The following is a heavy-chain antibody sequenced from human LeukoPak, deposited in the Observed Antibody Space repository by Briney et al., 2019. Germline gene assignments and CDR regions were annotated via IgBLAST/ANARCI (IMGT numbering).Heavy chain of an antibody. V-gene: IGHV4-39*07. J-gene: IGHJ5*02. CDR3: ARDNSLTMIVTNWFDP. CDR1: GGSFSSTSYY. CDR2: IYYSGTT. D-gene: IGHD3-22*01. Sequence: SETLSLTCTVSGGSFSSTSYYWGWIRQPPGKVLDWIGSIYYSGTTYYNPSLKSRVTISVDTSKNQFSLKLSSVTAADTAVYYCARDNSLTMIVTNWFDPWGQGTLVTVSS.